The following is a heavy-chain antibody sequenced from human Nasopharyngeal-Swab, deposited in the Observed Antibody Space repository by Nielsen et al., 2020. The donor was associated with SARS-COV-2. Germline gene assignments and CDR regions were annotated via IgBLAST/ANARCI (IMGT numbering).Heavy chain of an antibody. D-gene: IGHD6-13*01. Sequence: GSLRLSCTVSGGSISSYYWSWIRQPPGKGLEWIGYIYYSGGTNYNPSLKSRVTISVDTSKNQFSLKLSSVTAADTAVYYCAREHSNTIAAPDAFDIWGQGTMVTVSS. CDR1: GGSISSYY. V-gene: IGHV4-59*01. CDR2: IYYSGGT. CDR3: AREHSNTIAAPDAFDI. J-gene: IGHJ3*02.